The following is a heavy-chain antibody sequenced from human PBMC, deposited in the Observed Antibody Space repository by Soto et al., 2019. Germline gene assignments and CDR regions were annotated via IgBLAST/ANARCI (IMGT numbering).Heavy chain of an antibody. Sequence: EVQLVDSGGGLVQPGGSLRLSCVASGFHFSSYWMSWVRQAPGKGLEWVANIKEDGSDKYYVDSVKGRFTVYRDNAKNPLNMQMNGLRVEDNALYYCVVGSLVGSWGQGTLVTVSS. CDR1: GFHFSSYW. J-gene: IGHJ5*02. CDR2: IKEDGSDK. V-gene: IGHV3-7*01. CDR3: VVGSLVGS. D-gene: IGHD3-9*01.